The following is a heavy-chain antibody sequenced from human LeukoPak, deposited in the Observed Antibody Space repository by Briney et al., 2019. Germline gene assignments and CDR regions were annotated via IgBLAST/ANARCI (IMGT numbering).Heavy chain of an antibody. CDR2: IDSTSTTL. D-gene: IGHD4-17*01. CDR1: GFTFSGYE. CDR3: ARAIRPATLTTFDY. V-gene: IGHV3-48*02. Sequence: PGGSLRLSCAASGFTFSGYEMNWVRQAPGKGLEWISYIDSTSTTLYYADSVKGRFTISRDNVRTSLYLQMNSLRDEDTAVYYCARAIRPATLTTFDYWGQGTLVAVSS. J-gene: IGHJ4*02.